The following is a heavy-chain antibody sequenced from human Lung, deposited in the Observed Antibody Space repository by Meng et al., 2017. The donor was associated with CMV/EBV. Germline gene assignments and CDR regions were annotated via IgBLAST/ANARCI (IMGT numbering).Heavy chain of an antibody. CDR1: GGSISSINW. J-gene: IGHJ4*02. D-gene: IGHD6-19*01. CDR3: ASFPPPGKQWLVTDY. CDR2: IYHSGST. V-gene: IGHV4-4*02. Sequence: QVPLQASGPDLVNPGGPLSLTCVVSGGSISSINWWSWARQPPGKGLEWIGEIYHSGSTNYNPSLKSRVTISVDKSKNQFSLKLSSVTAADTAVYYCASFPPPGKQWLVTDYWGQGTLVTVSS.